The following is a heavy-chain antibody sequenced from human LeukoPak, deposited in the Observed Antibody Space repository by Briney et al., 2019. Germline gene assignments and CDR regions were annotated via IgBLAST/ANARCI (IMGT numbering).Heavy chain of an antibody. D-gene: IGHD2-2*01. J-gene: IGHJ6*04. CDR1: GFTFSSYW. CDR3: ARGKIYCSSTSCLGDYGMDV. CDR2: INSDGSST. V-gene: IGHV3-74*01. Sequence: GGSLRLSCAASGFTFSSYWMHWVRQAPGKGLVWVSRINSDGSSTSYADSVKGRFTISRDNAKNTLYLQMNSLRAEDTAVYCCARGKIYCSSTSCLGDYGMDVWGKGTTVTVSS.